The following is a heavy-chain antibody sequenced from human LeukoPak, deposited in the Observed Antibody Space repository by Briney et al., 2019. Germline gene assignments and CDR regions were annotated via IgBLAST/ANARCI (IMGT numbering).Heavy chain of an antibody. CDR3: AGHHPRNTVDF. CDR2: ISDIRSI. Sequence: SETLSLTCTVSGGSISSYYWSWIRQPPGKGLEWIAYISDIRSINYNPSLKSRVTISLDTSKNQFSLKLSSVTAADTAVYYCAGHHPRNTVDFWGQGTLVTVSS. J-gene: IGHJ4*02. D-gene: IGHD2-8*02. V-gene: IGHV4-59*08. CDR1: GGSISSYY.